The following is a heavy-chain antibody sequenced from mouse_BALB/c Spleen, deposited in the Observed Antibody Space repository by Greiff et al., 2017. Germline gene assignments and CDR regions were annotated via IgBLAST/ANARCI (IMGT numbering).Heavy chain of an antibody. D-gene: IGHD1-1*01. CDR2: IYPGNSDT. Sequence: VQLQQSGTVLARPGASVKMSCKASGYTFTSYWMHWVKQRPGQGLEWIGAIYPGNSDTSYNQKFKGKAKLTAVTSTSTAYMELSSLTNEDSAVYYCTRERNYYGKDAMDYWGQGTSVTVSS. V-gene: IGHV1-5*01. CDR1: GYTFTSYW. CDR3: TRERNYYGKDAMDY. J-gene: IGHJ4*01.